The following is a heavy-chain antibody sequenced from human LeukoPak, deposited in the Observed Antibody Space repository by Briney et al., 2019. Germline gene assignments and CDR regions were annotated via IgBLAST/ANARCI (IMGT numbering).Heavy chain of an antibody. CDR2: ISGSGGST. Sequence: GGSLRLSCAASGFTFSSNVMSWVRQAPGKGLEWVSAISGSGGSTYYSDSVKGRFTISRDNSKNTLYLQMNSLRAEDTAVYYCAKTPYDSSGYPNYFDYWGQGTLVTVSS. CDR3: AKTPYDSSGYPNYFDY. D-gene: IGHD3-22*01. CDR1: GFTFSSNV. V-gene: IGHV3-23*01. J-gene: IGHJ4*02.